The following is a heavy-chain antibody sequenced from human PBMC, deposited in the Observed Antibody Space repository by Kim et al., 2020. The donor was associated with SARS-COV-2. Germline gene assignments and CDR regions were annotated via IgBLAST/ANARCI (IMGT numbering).Heavy chain of an antibody. CDR2: ISYDGSNK. D-gene: IGHD1-7*01. CDR1: GFTFSSYG. J-gene: IGHJ4*02. V-gene: IGHV3-30*18. CDR3: AKVTPHWNYVFDY. Sequence: GGSLRLSCAASGFTFSSYGMHWVRQAPGKGLEWVAVISYDGSNKYYADSVKGRFTISRDNSKNTLYLQMNILRAEDTAVYYCAKVTPHWNYVFDYWGQGT.